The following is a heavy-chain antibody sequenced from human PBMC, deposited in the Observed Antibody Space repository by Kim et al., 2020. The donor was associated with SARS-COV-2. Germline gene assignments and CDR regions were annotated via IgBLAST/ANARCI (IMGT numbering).Heavy chain of an antibody. CDR1: GFTFSKYA. CDR2: ISASGSPT. V-gene: IGHV3-23*01. J-gene: IGHJ4*02. CDR3: AKRNCDSVVCYGLDF. Sequence: GGSLRLSCAASGFTFSKYAMSWVRQAPGKGLEWVSAISASGSPTYYADSVRGRFTFSRDNSNNMMYLYMNSLRAEDTAIYYCAKRNCDSVVCYGLDFWGQGTLVTVSS. D-gene: IGHD2-8*01.